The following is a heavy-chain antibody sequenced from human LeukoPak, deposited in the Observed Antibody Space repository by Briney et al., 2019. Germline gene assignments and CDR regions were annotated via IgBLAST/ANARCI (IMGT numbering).Heavy chain of an antibody. V-gene: IGHV4-34*01. Sequence: PSETLSLTCAVHGGSFSGYYWSWIRQPPGKGLEWIGEINHSGSTNYNPSLKSRVTISVDTSKNQFSLKLSSVTAADTAVYYCARQASQVTRRGFDIWGQGTMVTVSS. CDR3: ARQASQVTRRGFDI. CDR2: INHSGST. D-gene: IGHD4-23*01. J-gene: IGHJ3*02. CDR1: GGSFSGYY.